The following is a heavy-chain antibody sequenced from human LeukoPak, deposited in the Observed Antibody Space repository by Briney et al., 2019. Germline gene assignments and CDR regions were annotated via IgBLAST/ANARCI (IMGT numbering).Heavy chain of an antibody. CDR3: AKDTGYCSGGSCQPPYYFDY. Sequence: GGSLRLSCAASGFTFSSYGMHWVRQAPGKGLEWVAVISYDGSNKYYADSVKGRFTISRDNSKNTLYLQMNSLRAEDTAVYYCAKDTGYCSGGSCQPPYYFDYWGQGTLVTVSS. D-gene: IGHD2-15*01. CDR1: GFTFSSYG. J-gene: IGHJ4*02. CDR2: ISYDGSNK. V-gene: IGHV3-30*18.